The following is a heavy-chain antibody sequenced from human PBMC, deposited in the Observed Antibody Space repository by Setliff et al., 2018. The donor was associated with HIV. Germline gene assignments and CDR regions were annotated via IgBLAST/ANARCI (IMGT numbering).Heavy chain of an antibody. CDR3: VRDHVWGFDY. J-gene: IGHJ4*02. CDR1: GFSLSDYS. CDR2: IGWNTL. V-gene: IGHV3-48*01. D-gene: IGHD3-16*01. Sequence: GGSLRLSCAVSGFSLSDYSVNWVRQAPGKGLEWISYIGWNTLYYADSVRGRFTISTDNAKNSLYLQMNSLRAEDTAVYYCVRDHVWGFDYWGQGTLVTVSS.